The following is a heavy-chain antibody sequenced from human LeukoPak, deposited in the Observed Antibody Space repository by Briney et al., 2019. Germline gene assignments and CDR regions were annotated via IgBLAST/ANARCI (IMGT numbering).Heavy chain of an antibody. V-gene: IGHV1-2*06. D-gene: IGHD2-2*01. CDR1: GYIFPDYY. Sequence: ASVKVSCKGSGYIFPDYYIYWARQAPGQGLEWMGRINPNSGGTNYAQKFQGRVTVTRDTSISTVYMELSRLRSDDTAVYYCARDGGYCSSGTVCYSRAEYYYYGMDVWGQGTTVTVSS. J-gene: IGHJ6*02. CDR2: INPNSGGT. CDR3: ARDGGYCSSGTVCYSRAEYYYYGMDV.